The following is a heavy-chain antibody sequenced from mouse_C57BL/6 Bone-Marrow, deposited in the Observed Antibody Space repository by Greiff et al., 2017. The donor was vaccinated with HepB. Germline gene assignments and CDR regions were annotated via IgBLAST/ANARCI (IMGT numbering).Heavy chain of an antibody. J-gene: IGHJ2*01. V-gene: IGHV5-12*01. Sequence: EVKVEESGGGLVQPGGSLKLSCAASGFTFSDYYMYWVRQTPEKRLEWVAYISNGGGSTYYPDTVKGRFTISRDNAKNTLYLQMSRLKSEDTAMYYCARHVNWDYFDYWGQGTTLTVSS. CDR1: GFTFSDYY. D-gene: IGHD4-1*01. CDR3: ARHVNWDYFDY. CDR2: ISNGGGST.